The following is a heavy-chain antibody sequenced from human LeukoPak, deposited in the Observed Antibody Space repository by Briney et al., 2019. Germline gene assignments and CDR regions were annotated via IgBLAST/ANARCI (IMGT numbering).Heavy chain of an antibody. Sequence: RASETLSLTCTVSGGSISSYYWSWIRQLPGKGLEWIGYIYYSGSTNYNPSLKSRVTISVDTSKNQFSLKLSSVTAADTAVYYCARVRGSIPLWGNAFDIWGQGTMVTVSS. J-gene: IGHJ3*02. CDR3: ARVRGSIPLWGNAFDI. V-gene: IGHV4-59*01. D-gene: IGHD3-16*01. CDR2: IYYSGST. CDR1: GGSISSYY.